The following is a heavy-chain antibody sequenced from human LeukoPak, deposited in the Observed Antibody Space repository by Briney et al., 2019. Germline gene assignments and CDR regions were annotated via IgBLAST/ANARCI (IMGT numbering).Heavy chain of an antibody. V-gene: IGHV1-58*01. CDR2: IVVGSGNT. Sequence: SVKVSCKASGFTFTNSAVQWVRQARGQRLEWIGWIVVGSGNTKYAQKFQERVTITRDMSTSTAYMELSSLRFEDTAVYYCAAKHCYYDSSGYPPDAFDIWGQGTMVTVSS. D-gene: IGHD3-22*01. CDR1: GFTFTNSA. J-gene: IGHJ3*02. CDR3: AAKHCYYDSSGYPPDAFDI.